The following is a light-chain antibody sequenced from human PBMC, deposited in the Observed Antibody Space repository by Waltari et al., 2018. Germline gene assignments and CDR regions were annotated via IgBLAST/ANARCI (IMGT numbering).Light chain of an antibody. V-gene: IGKV1-12*01. J-gene: IGKJ1*01. CDR1: QGIGNW. Sequence: DIQMTQSPSSVSASVGDRVIMTCRASQGIGNWLAWYQLKPGKAPKFLIYAASVLQTGVPSRFSGSGSGTDFTLTINNVQPEDFATYFCQQGSSFPPTFGQGTKVEVK. CDR3: QQGSSFPPT. CDR2: AAS.